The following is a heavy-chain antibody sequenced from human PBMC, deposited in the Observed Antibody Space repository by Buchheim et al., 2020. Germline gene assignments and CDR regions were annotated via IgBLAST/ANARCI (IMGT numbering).Heavy chain of an antibody. CDR1: GFTVSSNY. J-gene: IGHJ6*02. Sequence: EVQLVESGGGLVQPGGSLRLSCAASGFTVSSNYMSWVRQAPGKGLEWVSGIYSGGSTYYADSLKGRFTISRDNSKNTPYLQMNSLRAEDTAVYYCARDHGVRPRGYYYYGMDVWGQGTT. CDR2: IYSGGST. CDR3: ARDHGVRPRGYYYYGMDV. D-gene: IGHD1-1*01. V-gene: IGHV3-66*01.